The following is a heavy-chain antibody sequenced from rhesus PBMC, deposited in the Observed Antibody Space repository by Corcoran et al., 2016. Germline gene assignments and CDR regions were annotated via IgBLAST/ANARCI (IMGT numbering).Heavy chain of an antibody. CDR1: GGSISDSYR. D-gene: IGHD3-9*01. J-gene: IGHJ6*01. V-gene: IGHV4S10*01. CDR3: AREPEGALDS. Sequence: QVQLQESGPGVVKPSETLSLTCAVSGGSISDSYRWSWIRQPPGKGLEWIGYIYGSSTSTNYNPSLKSRVTISKDTSKNQFSLKLSSVTAADTAVYYCAREPEGALDSWGQGVVVTVSS. CDR2: IYGSSTST.